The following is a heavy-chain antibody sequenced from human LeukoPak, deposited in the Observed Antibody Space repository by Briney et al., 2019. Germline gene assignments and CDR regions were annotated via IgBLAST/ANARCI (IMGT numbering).Heavy chain of an antibody. Sequence: GGSLRLSCAASGFVISSHSMHWARQAPGKGLEWVAFIGYDGSKTLTADSVRGRFTISRDNSKNTLHLQMNSLRPEDTALYYCAKAAYILTGYYHFDYWGQGTLVTVSS. D-gene: IGHD3-9*01. V-gene: IGHV3-30*02. CDR3: AKAAYILTGYYHFDY. J-gene: IGHJ4*02. CDR2: IGYDGSKT. CDR1: GFVISSHS.